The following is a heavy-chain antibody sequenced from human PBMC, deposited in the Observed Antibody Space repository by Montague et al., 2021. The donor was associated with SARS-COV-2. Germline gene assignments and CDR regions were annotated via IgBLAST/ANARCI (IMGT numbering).Heavy chain of an antibody. Sequence: SETLSLTCALYGGSFSGFQWSWIRQSPGKGLEWIGEINQSGCTNYNVSLKSRLTMSLDTSKNQVSLKLSSVTAADTAVYYCATSSSRSYYVGLDYWGQGTLVTVSS. V-gene: IGHV4-34*01. CDR1: GGSFSGFQ. J-gene: IGHJ4*02. CDR3: ATSSSRSYYVGLDY. CDR2: INQSGCT. D-gene: IGHD3-10*01.